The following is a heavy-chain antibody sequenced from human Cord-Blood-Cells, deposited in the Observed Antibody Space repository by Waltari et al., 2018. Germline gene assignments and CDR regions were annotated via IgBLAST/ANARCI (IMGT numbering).Heavy chain of an antibody. CDR1: GFTFSSYG. Sequence: QVQLVESGGGVVQPGRSLRLSCAASGFTFSSYGMHWVRQAPGKGLEWVAVISYDGSNKYYADSVKGRFTISRDNSKNTLYLQMNSLRAEDTAVYYCAKVDSGSYYAGGYWGQGTLVTVSS. CDR3: AKVDSGSYYAGGY. J-gene: IGHJ4*02. D-gene: IGHD1-26*01. CDR2: ISYDGSNK. V-gene: IGHV3-30*18.